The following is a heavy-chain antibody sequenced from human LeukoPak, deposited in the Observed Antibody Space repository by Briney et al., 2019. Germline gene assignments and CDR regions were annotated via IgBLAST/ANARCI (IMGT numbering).Heavy chain of an antibody. D-gene: IGHD1-26*01. V-gene: IGHV5-51*01. Sequence: GESLKISCKGSGNSFSTYWIGWVRQMPGKGLEWMGTIYPGDSDTRYSPSFQGRVTFSADKSINTAYLQWSSLKASDTAIYYCARELATNVCGAFDIWGQGTMVTVSS. J-gene: IGHJ3*02. CDR1: GNSFSTYW. CDR3: ARELATNVCGAFDI. CDR2: IYPGDSDT.